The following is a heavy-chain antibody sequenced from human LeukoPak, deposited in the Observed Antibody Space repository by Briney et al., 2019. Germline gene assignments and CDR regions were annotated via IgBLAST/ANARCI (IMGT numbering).Heavy chain of an antibody. Sequence: GGSLRLSCVASEFTFSTYSMNWVRQAPGKGLEWVSSISTHSSYIYYADSVKGRFTISRDNAKNSLYLQMNSLRAEDTAIYYCARALGPMGSSPDAFDIWGQGTMVTVSS. D-gene: IGHD7-27*01. CDR1: EFTFSTYS. V-gene: IGHV3-21*01. CDR2: ISTHSSYI. CDR3: ARALGPMGSSPDAFDI. J-gene: IGHJ3*02.